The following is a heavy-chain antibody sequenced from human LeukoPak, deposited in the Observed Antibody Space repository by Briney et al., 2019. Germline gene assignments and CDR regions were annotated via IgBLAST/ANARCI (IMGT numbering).Heavy chain of an antibody. CDR3: AMRGNTWYDC. CDR1: GFTVSSKY. V-gene: IGHV3-53*01. J-gene: IGHJ4*02. Sequence: GSLRLSCAASGFTVSSKYMSWVRQAPGKGLEWVSVIYSGGSTYYADSVKGRFTISRDNSKNTVDLQMNSLRVEDTAVYYCAMRGNTWYDCWGQGTLVTVSS. D-gene: IGHD6-13*01. CDR2: IYSGGST.